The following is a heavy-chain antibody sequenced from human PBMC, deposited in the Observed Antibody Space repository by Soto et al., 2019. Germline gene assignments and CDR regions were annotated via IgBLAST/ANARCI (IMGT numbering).Heavy chain of an antibody. D-gene: IGHD3-10*01. Sequence: VGSLRLSCAASGGTCISYAMSWVRQATGKGLEWVAVISGSGSSTYYADSVKGRFTISRDNSKNTLYLQMNSLRAEDTAVYYCARGGQGSGSYYGPGYWGQGTLVTVSS. CDR3: ARGGQGSGSYYGPGY. CDR2: ISGSGSST. CDR1: GGTCISYA. J-gene: IGHJ4*02. V-gene: IGHV3-23*01.